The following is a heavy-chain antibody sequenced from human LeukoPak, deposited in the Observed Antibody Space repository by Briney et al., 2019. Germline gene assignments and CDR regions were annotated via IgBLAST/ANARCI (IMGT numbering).Heavy chain of an antibody. D-gene: IGHD3-10*01. CDR1: GFTVSSNY. CDR3: AKDQLWFGFNYFDY. V-gene: IGHV3-30*18. CDR2: ISYDGSNK. J-gene: IGHJ4*02. Sequence: AGGSLRLSCAASGFTVSSNYMSWVRQAPGKGLEWVAVISYDGSNKYYADSVKGRFTISRDNSKNTLYLQMNSLRAEDTAVYYCAKDQLWFGFNYFDYWGQGTLVTVSS.